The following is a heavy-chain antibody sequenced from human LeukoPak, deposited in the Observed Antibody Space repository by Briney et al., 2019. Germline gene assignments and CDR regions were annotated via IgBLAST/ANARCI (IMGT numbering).Heavy chain of an antibody. Sequence: SETLSLTCAVYGGSFSGYYWSWIRQPPGKGLEWIGYIYYSGSTNYNPSLKSRVTISVDTSKNQFSLKLSSVTAADTAVYYCAKDRFSGWHTVFDYWGQGTLVTVSS. CDR2: IYYSGST. V-gene: IGHV4-59*01. D-gene: IGHD6-19*01. J-gene: IGHJ4*02. CDR3: AKDRFSGWHTVFDY. CDR1: GGSFSGYY.